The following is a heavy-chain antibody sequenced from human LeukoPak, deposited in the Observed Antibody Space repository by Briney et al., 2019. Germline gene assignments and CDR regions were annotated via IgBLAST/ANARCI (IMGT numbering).Heavy chain of an antibody. CDR1: GFTFSSYA. V-gene: IGHV3-23*01. J-gene: IGHJ4*02. Sequence: GGSLRLSCAASGFTFSSYALTWVRQAPGKGLEWVSSISGSGGPTFYADSVKGRFTISRDNSKNTLFLQMNSLRAEDTAIYYCAKARYTSGWYVFDYWGRGTQVTVSS. D-gene: IGHD6-19*01. CDR3: AKARYTSGWYVFDY. CDR2: ISGSGGPT.